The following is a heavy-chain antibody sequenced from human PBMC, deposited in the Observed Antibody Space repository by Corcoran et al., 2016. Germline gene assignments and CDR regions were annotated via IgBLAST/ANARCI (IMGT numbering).Heavy chain of an antibody. D-gene: IGHD6-19*01. J-gene: IGHJ6*02. CDR3: AGGARPGIAVAGVSGAAGYYYYGMDV. CDR1: GGTFSSYA. V-gene: IGHV1-69*01. Sequence: QVQLVQSGAEVKKPGSSVKVSCKASGGTFSSYAISWVRQAPGQGLEWMGGIIPIFGTANYAQKFQGRVTITADESTSTAYMELSSLRSEDTAVYYCAGGARPGIAVAGVSGAAGYYYYGMDVWGQGTTVTVSS. CDR2: IIPIFGTA.